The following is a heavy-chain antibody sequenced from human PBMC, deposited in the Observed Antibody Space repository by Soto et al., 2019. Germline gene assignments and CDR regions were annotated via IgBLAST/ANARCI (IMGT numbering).Heavy chain of an antibody. CDR2: IYYSGST. J-gene: IGHJ4*02. D-gene: IGHD3-16*02. Sequence: QVQLQESGPGLVKPSQTLSLTCTVSGGSISSGGYYWSWIRQHPGKGLEWIGYIYYSGSTHYNPSLKSRLTISVDTSKHQFSLKLSSVTAADTAVYYCATGRRDYIWGSYRPFDYWGQGTLVTVSS. CDR1: GGSISSGGYY. V-gene: IGHV4-31*03. CDR3: ATGRRDYIWGSYRPFDY.